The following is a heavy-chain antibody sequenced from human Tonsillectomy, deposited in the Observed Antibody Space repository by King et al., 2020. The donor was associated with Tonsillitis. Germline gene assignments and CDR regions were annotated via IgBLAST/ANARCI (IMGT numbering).Heavy chain of an antibody. Sequence: VQLVESGAEVRKPGASVKVSCKASGYTFTGYYMHWVRQAPGQGLEWMGLINPNRGGTDYAQKFQGRVSVTRDTSISTAYMELSRLRSDDTAVYYCARDGSTGWLADWGQGTLVTVSS. J-gene: IGHJ4*02. V-gene: IGHV1-2*02. D-gene: IGHD6-19*01. CDR1: GYTFTGYY. CDR2: INPNRGGT. CDR3: ARDGSTGWLAD.